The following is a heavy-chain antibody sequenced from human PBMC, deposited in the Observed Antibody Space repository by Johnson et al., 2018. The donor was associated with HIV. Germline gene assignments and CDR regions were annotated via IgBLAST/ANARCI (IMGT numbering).Heavy chain of an antibody. CDR1: GFTFSDYY. Sequence: VQLVESGGGLVKPGGSLRLSCAASGFTFSDYYMSWIRQAPGKGLEWVAVISYDGSNKYYADSVKGRFTIARDNSKNTLFLQMNSLRAEDTAVYYCAKDLGWGLGDDAFDIWGQGTMVTVSS. J-gene: IGHJ3*02. V-gene: IGHV3-30*18. CDR2: ISYDGSNK. CDR3: AKDLGWGLGDDAFDI. D-gene: IGHD2-21*02.